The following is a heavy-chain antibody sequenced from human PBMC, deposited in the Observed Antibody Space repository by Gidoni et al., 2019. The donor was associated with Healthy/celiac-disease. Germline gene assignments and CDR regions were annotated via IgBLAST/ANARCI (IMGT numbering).Heavy chain of an antibody. D-gene: IGHD1-26*01. CDR3: ARDPPPRVGATTPSYYYYGMDV. Sequence: QVQLQESGPGLVKPSETLSLTCTVSGGSIRSYYWSWIRQPAGKGLEWIGRLYTSGSTNYNPSLKSRVTMSVDTSKNQFSLKLSSVTAADTAVYYCARDPPPRVGATTPSYYYYGMDVWGQGTTVTVSS. V-gene: IGHV4-4*07. CDR2: LYTSGST. CDR1: GGSIRSYY. J-gene: IGHJ6*02.